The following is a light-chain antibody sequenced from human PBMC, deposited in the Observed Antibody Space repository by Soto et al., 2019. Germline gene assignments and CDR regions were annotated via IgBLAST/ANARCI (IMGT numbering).Light chain of an antibody. CDR2: EGS. V-gene: IGLV2-23*03. Sequence: QSALTQPASVSGSPGQSITISCTGTSNDVGSYNLVSWYQQHPGKAPKLMIYEGSKRPSGVSNRFSGSKSDNTASLRISGLQAEDEADYYCCSYAGSTTFVFGGGTKLTVL. CDR1: SNDVGSYNL. J-gene: IGLJ2*01. CDR3: CSYAGSTTFV.